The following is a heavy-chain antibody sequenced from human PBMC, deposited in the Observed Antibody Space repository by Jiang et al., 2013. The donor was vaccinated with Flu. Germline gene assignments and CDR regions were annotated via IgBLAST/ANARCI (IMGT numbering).Heavy chain of an antibody. CDR3: ARELRGGDYGGGVCDP. CDR1: GFTFSSYS. CDR2: IYSGGST. D-gene: IGHD4-17*01. V-gene: IGHV3-66*01. J-gene: IGHJ5*02. Sequence: QLLESGRGLVQPGGSLRLSCAASGFTFSSYSMNWVRQAPGKGLEWVSVIYSGGSTYYADSVKGRFTISRDNSKNTLYLQMNSLRAEDTAVYYCARELRGGDYGGGVCDPWGQGTLVTVSS.